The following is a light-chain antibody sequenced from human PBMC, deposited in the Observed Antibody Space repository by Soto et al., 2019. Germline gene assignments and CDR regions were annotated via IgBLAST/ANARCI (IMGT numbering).Light chain of an antibody. CDR3: QQYGRSPPFT. Sequence: ELVLTQSPGTLSLSPGERATLSCRASQSVSSSYLAWYQQKPGQAPRLLIYGASNRATGIPDRFSGSGSGTDFTLTISRLEPKDFAVYFCQQYGRSPPFTFGQGTKVDIK. J-gene: IGKJ2*01. CDR1: QSVSSSY. V-gene: IGKV3-20*01. CDR2: GAS.